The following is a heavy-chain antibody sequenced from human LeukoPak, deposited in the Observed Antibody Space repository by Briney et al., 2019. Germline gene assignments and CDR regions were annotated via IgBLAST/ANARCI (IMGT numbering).Heavy chain of an antibody. CDR2: IYYSGST. CDR3: ASTYYYDSSGYLATFPYFDY. J-gene: IGHJ4*02. Sequence: SETLSLTCTVSGGSISSYYWSWIRQPPGKGLEWIGYIYYSGSTNYNPSLKSRVTISVDTSKNQFSLKLSSVTAADTAVYYCASTYYYDSSGYLATFPYFDYWGQGTLVTVSS. D-gene: IGHD3-22*01. CDR1: GGSISSYY. V-gene: IGHV4-59*01.